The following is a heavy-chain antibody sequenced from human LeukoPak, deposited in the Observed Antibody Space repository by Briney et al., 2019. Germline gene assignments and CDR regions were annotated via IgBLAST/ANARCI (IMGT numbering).Heavy chain of an antibody. Sequence: PSGTLSLTCTVSGGSISSDTSYWGWVRQPPGKGLEWVASVYYTGGTYYNPSLKSRITISVDTSKSQFSLKLSFVTAADTATYYCVRRNYYFDYWGQRTVVTVSS. V-gene: IGHV4-39*01. J-gene: IGHJ4*02. CDR2: VYYTGGT. CDR1: GGSISSDTSY. CDR3: VRRNYYFDY. D-gene: IGHD2/OR15-2a*01.